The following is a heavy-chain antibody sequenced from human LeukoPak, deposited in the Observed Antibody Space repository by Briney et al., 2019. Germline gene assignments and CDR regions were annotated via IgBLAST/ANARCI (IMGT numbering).Heavy chain of an antibody. J-gene: IGHJ4*02. CDR2: IYHSGST. CDR1: GASISNGGDS. CDR3: ARGQNPNSFTLYYFDY. Sequence: SETLSLTCAVSGASISNGGDSWSWIRQPPGKGLEWIGYIYHSGSTHYNPSLKGRVTISVDRSKNQFSPKLSSVTATDTAVYYCARGQNPNSFTLYYFDYWGQGTLVTVSS. D-gene: IGHD3-16*01. V-gene: IGHV4-30-2*01.